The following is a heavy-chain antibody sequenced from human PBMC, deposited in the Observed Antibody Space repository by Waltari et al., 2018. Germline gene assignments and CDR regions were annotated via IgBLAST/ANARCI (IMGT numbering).Heavy chain of an antibody. CDR2: IKSKIDGWTI. V-gene: IGHV3-15*01. D-gene: IGHD6-13*01. CDR3: TTLLWQQPRV. CDR1: GFTFSNAW. Sequence: EVQLVESGGGLVKPGGSLRLSCAASGFTFSNAWGSWVRQAPGKGLEWVGLIKSKIDGWTIDYAAPVKGRFTISRGDSKNTLYLQMNSLKTEDTAVYYCTTLLWQQPRVWGHGTLVTVSS. J-gene: IGHJ4*01.